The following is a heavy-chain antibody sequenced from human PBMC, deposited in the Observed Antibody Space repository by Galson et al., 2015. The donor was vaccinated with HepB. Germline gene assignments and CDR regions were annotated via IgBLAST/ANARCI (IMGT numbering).Heavy chain of an antibody. Sequence: SVKVSCKASGYTFTGYYMHWVRQAPGQGLEWMGWINPNSGGTNYAQKFQGWVTMTRDTSISTAYMEPSRLRSDDTAVYYCARGWYSSSWDRPDYWGQGTLVTVSS. CDR1: GYTFTGYY. CDR2: INPNSGGT. D-gene: IGHD6-13*01. CDR3: ARGWYSSSWDRPDY. J-gene: IGHJ4*02. V-gene: IGHV1-2*04.